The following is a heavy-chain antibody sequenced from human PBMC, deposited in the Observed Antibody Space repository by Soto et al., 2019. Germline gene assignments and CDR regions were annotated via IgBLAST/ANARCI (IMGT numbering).Heavy chain of an antibody. CDR3: AHRGGNSQYYGMDV. J-gene: IGHJ6*02. CDR1: GFSLSTSGVG. V-gene: IGHV2-5*02. Sequence: QITLKESGPTLVKPTQTLTLTCTFSGFSLSTSGVGVGWIRQPPGKALEWLALIYWDDDKRYSPSLKSRLTITKHTSKTEVVLTVTNMDPVDTATYYCAHRGGNSQYYGMDVWGQGTTVTVSS. D-gene: IGHD2-21*02. CDR2: IYWDDDK.